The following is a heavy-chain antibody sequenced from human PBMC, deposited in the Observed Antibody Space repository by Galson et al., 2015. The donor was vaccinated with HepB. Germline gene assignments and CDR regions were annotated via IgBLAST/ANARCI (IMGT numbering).Heavy chain of an antibody. J-gene: IGHJ4*02. D-gene: IGHD5-18*01. CDR3: ARSPDTGTRNAIDY. V-gene: IGHV3-64*02. CDR2: IGGTGYRT. Sequence: SLRLSCAASGFSFSTNSMHWVRQAPGKGLDYVSGIGGTGYRTYYADSVKGRFTISRDVSKSTLYLQMDSLTGEDTAIYYCARSPDTGTRNAIDYWGQGTPVTVSS. CDR1: GFSFSTNS.